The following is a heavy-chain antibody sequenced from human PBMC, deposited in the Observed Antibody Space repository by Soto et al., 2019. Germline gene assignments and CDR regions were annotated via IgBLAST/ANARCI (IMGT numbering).Heavy chain of an antibody. CDR2: INAGNGNT. CDR3: ARSHCSSTCCYFPFDP. V-gene: IGHV1-3*01. J-gene: IGHJ5*02. D-gene: IGHD2-2*01. Sequence: ASVKVSCKASGYTFTSYAMHWVRQAPGQRLEWMGWINAGNGNTKYSQKFQGRVTITRDTSASTAYMELSSLRSEDTAVYYCARSHCSSTCCYFPFDPWGQGTLVTVSS. CDR1: GYTFTSYA.